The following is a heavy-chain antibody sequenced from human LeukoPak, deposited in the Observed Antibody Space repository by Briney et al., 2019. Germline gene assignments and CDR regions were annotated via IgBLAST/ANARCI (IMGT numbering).Heavy chain of an antibody. CDR2: LNPHSGGT. CDR3: ARRAFYSDSSGYLD. J-gene: IGHJ4*02. Sequence: ASVKVSCKTSGYTFTDYYMHWVRQAPGQGLEWMGWLNPHSGGTNYAQKFQGRVTMTSDTSISTAYMDLSRLRSDDTALYYCARRAFYSDSSGYLDWGQGTLVTVSS. CDR1: GYTFTDYY. V-gene: IGHV1-2*02. D-gene: IGHD3-22*01.